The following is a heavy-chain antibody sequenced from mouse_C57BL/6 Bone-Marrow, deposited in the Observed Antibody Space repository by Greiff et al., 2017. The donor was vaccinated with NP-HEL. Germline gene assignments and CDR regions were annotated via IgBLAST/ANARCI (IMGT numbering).Heavy chain of an antibody. J-gene: IGHJ1*03. Sequence: QVQLQQPGAELVKPGASVKMSCKASGYTFTSYWITWVKQRPGQGLEWIGDIYPGSGSTNYTEKFKSKATLTVDTSSSTAYMQLSSLTSEDSAVYYCAIDCYYHWYFDVWGTGTTVTVSS. CDR2: IYPGSGST. CDR3: AIDCYYHWYFDV. V-gene: IGHV1-55*01. D-gene: IGHD2-3*01. CDR1: GYTFTSYW.